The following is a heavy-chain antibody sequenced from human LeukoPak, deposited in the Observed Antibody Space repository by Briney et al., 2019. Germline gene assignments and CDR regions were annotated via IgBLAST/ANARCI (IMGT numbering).Heavy chain of an antibody. Sequence: GGSLRLSCAASGFTFSNYAMSWVRQAPGKGLGWVSGISTGGGSTYYADSVKGRFTISRDNSKNTLYLQMNSLRAEDTAVYYCAKMEVVTADDKYFQYWGQGTLVTVSS. V-gene: IGHV3-23*01. D-gene: IGHD2-21*02. CDR3: AKMEVVTADDKYFQY. CDR1: GFTFSNYA. J-gene: IGHJ1*01. CDR2: ISTGGGST.